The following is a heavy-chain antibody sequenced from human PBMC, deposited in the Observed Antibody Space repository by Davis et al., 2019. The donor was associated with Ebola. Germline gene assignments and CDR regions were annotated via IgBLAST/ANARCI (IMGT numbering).Heavy chain of an antibody. CDR2: ISSGGST. J-gene: IGHJ4*02. CDR1: GFSVSSNY. Sequence: PGGSLRLSCAASGFSVSSNYMSWVRQAPGKGLEWVSVISSGGSTYYPDSVKGRFSISRDTSKNTVSLQVNSLRAEDTAVYYCAKVIEGRFDSWGQGTLVTVSS. CDR3: AKVIEGRFDS. V-gene: IGHV3-53*01.